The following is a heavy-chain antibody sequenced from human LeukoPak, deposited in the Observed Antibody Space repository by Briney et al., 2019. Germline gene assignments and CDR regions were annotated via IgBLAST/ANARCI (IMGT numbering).Heavy chain of an antibody. J-gene: IGHJ4*02. CDR2: INSDGSST. V-gene: IGHV3-74*01. CDR3: ARPYMVRGVIIAHFDY. CDR1: GFTFSSYW. D-gene: IGHD3-10*01. Sequence: PGGSLTLFCAGSGFTFSSYWMHWVRQAPGKGLVWVSRINSDGSSTSYADSVKGRFTISRDNAKNTLYLQMNSLRAEDTAVYYCARPYMVRGVIIAHFDYWGQGTLVTVSS.